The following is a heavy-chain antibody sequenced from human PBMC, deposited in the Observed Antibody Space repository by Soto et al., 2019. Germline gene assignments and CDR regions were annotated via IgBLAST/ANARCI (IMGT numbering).Heavy chain of an antibody. Sequence: SETLSLTCAVYGGSFSDYYWTWIRQPPGKGLEWIGEINHSESTNYNPSLKSRVTISVDTSKNQFSLKLSSVTAADTAVYYCARVGNWNYGKSYYYYYGMDVWGQGTTVTVSS. CDR1: GGSFSDYY. D-gene: IGHD1-7*01. CDR3: ARVGNWNYGKSYYYYYGMDV. J-gene: IGHJ6*02. CDR2: INHSEST. V-gene: IGHV4-34*01.